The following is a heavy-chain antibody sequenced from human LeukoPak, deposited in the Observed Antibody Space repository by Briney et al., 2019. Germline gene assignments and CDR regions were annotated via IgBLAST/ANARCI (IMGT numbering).Heavy chain of an antibody. Sequence: GASVKVSCKASGYTFTSYYMHWVRQAPGQGLEWMGIINPSGGSTSYAQKFQGRVTMTRDMSTSTVYMELSSLRSEDTAVYYCARDMAGAQLPIPNFDYWGQGTLVTVSS. J-gene: IGHJ4*02. V-gene: IGHV1-46*01. CDR1: GYTFTSYY. CDR2: INPSGGST. D-gene: IGHD1-26*01. CDR3: ARDMAGAQLPIPNFDY.